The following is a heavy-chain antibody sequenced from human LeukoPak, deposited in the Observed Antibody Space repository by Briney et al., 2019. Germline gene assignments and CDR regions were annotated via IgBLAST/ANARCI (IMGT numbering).Heavy chain of an antibody. Sequence: GASVKVSCKASGGTFSSYAISWVRQAPGQGLEWMGRIIPILGIANYAQKFQGRVTITADKSTSTAYMELSSLRSEDTAVYYCARLKAVAGIEKTYYYYGMDVWGQGTTVTVSS. CDR2: IIPILGIA. D-gene: IGHD6-19*01. J-gene: IGHJ6*02. CDR1: GGTFSSYA. V-gene: IGHV1-69*04. CDR3: ARLKAVAGIEKTYYYYGMDV.